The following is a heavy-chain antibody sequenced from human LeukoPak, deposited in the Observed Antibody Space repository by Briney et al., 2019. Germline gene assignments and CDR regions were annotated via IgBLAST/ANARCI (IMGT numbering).Heavy chain of an antibody. CDR1: GGSITRNY. CDR2: IYDSGST. J-gene: IGHJ4*02. Sequence: PSDTLSLTCTVSGGSITRNYWSWIRQPPGKGLEWIGYIYDSGSTNYNPSLKSRVTISVDTSKNQFSLKLSSVTAADTAVYYCARDYYDSSGTNHNLGYWGQGTLVTVSS. CDR3: ARDYYDSSGTNHNLGY. V-gene: IGHV4-59*12. D-gene: IGHD3-22*01.